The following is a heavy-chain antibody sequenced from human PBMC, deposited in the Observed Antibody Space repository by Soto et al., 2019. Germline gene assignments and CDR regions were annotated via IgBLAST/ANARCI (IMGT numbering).Heavy chain of an antibody. D-gene: IGHD6-6*01. CDR3: ARSYSSSSGDYFDY. CDR2: IYSGGST. Sequence: GESLKISCAASGFTVSSNYMSWVRQAPGKGLEWVSVIYSGGSTYYADSVKGRFTISRDNSKNTLYLQMNSLRAEDTAVYYCARSYSSSSGDYFDYWGQGTLVTVSS. CDR1: GFTVSSNY. V-gene: IGHV3-66*01. J-gene: IGHJ4*02.